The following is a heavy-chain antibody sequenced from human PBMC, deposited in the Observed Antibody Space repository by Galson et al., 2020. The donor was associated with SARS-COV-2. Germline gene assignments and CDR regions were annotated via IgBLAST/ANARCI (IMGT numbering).Heavy chain of an antibody. J-gene: IGHJ6*02. CDR2: IYTSGNT. Sequence: SETLSLTCTVSGASIRSGRYHWSWIRQPAGKGLESIGRIYTSGNTNYNPSLKSRLTISLDTSKNQFPLRLRSVTAAGTAVYYFARGEFLEFDCDGMDVWCQGARVTGSS. D-gene: IGHD3-3*01. CDR1: GASIRSGRYH. CDR3: ARGEFLEFDCDGMDV. V-gene: IGHV4-61*02.